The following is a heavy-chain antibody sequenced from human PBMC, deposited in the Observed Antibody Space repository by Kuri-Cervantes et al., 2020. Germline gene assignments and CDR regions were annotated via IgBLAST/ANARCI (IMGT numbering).Heavy chain of an antibody. CDR1: GYTFTGYY. V-gene: IGHV1-46*01. Sequence: ASVKVSCKASGYTFTGYYMHWVRQAPGQGLEWMGIINPSGGSTSYAQKFQGGVTMTRDTSTSTVYMELSSLRSEDTAVYYCATDVQPLRFLEWLSPQAWGQGTLVTVSS. J-gene: IGHJ4*02. D-gene: IGHD3-3*01. CDR3: ATDVQPLRFLEWLSPQA. CDR2: INPSGGST.